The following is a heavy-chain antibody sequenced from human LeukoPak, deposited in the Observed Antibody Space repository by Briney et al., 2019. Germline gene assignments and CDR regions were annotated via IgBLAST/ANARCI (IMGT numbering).Heavy chain of an antibody. V-gene: IGHV4-38-2*02. CDR2: IYHSGST. CDR3: ARRTTYFGWQPSESPSCFDY. Sequence: SETLSLTCTVSGYSISSGYYWGWIRQPPGKGPEWIGSIYHSGSTYYNPSLKSRVTISIDTSKNQFSLTLSSVTAADTAVYYCARRTTYFGWQPSESPSCFDYWGQGTLVTVSS. J-gene: IGHJ4*02. D-gene: IGHD3-9*01. CDR1: GYSISSGYY.